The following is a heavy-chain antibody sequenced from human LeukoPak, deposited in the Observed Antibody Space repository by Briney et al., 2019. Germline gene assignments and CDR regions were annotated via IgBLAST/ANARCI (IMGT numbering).Heavy chain of an antibody. D-gene: IGHD1-14*01. CDR3: ARFQVLPVNYYYGMDV. V-gene: IGHV1-3*01. J-gene: IGHJ6*02. CDR1: GYTFTSYA. CDR2: INAGNGNT. Sequence: GASVKVSCKASGYTFTSYAMHWVRQAPGQRLEWMGWINAGNGNTKYSQKLQGRVTMTTDTSTSTVYMELRSLRSDDTAVYYCARFQVLPVNYYYGMDVWGQGTTVTVSS.